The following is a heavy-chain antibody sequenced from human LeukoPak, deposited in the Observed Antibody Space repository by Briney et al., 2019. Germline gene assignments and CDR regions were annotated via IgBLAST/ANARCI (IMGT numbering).Heavy chain of an antibody. V-gene: IGHV3-72*01. CDR2: SRDKAKRYTT. CDR3: ARGPNSVYDYHYGMDV. CDR1: GFTFSEHY. J-gene: IGHJ6*02. D-gene: IGHD5/OR15-5a*01. Sequence: GGSLRLSCAASGFTFSEHYMDWLRQAPGKGLEWVSRSRDKAKRYTTEYAASVKGRFSISRDDSTNSLYLQMNSLKNEDTAVYYCARGPNSVYDYHYGMDVWGQGTTVTVSS.